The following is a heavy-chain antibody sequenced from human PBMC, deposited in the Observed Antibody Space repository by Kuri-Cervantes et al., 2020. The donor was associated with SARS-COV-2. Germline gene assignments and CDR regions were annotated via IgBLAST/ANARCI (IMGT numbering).Heavy chain of an antibody. J-gene: IGHJ1*01. V-gene: IGHV1-18*01. CDR1: GGTFSSYA. CDR3: ARSGSYGYFQH. CDR2: ISAHDGNT. Sequence: ASVKVSCKASGGTFSSYAISWVRQAPGQGPEWMGWISAHDGNTKYSQKFQGRVTMTTDTSTSTAYMELRSLRSDDTAVYYCARSGSYGYFQHWGQGTLVTVSS. D-gene: IGHD1-26*01.